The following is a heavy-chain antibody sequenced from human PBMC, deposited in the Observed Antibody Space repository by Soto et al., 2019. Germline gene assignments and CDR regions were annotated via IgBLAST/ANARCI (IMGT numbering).Heavy chain of an antibody. CDR3: ARDLVPGYTGFSDY. J-gene: IGHJ4*02. D-gene: IGHD5-12*01. CDR2: ISAYNGNT. CDR1: GYTYSNYG. Sequence: ASVKVSCKTSGYTYSNYGINWVRQAPGQGLEWMGWISAYNGNTNFAQKLQGRVSLTTDTSSTTAYMELRSLTSDDTAVYYCARDLVPGYTGFSDYWGQGTLVTVSS. V-gene: IGHV1-18*01.